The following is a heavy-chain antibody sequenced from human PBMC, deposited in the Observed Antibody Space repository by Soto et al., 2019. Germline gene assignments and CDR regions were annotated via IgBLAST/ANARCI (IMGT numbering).Heavy chain of an antibody. CDR2: ISGHNGNT. J-gene: IGHJ4*02. D-gene: IGHD3-22*01. CDR3: ARHRFNYYDNTVYYYFDY. CDR1: GYTFTSYG. Sequence: GASVKVSCKASGYTFTSYGISWVRQAPGQGPEWMGWISGHNGNTNHPQSLQGRITMTTDTSGNTVYMELRSLRSDDTAVYYCARHRFNYYDNTVYYYFDYWGQGTLVTVSS. V-gene: IGHV1-18*04.